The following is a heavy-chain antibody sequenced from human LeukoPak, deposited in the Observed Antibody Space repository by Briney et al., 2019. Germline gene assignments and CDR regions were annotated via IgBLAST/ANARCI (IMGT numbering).Heavy chain of an antibody. J-gene: IGHJ6*03. D-gene: IGHD6-13*01. CDR1: GFTFSSYG. Sequence: GGSLRLSCAASGFTFSSYGIHWVRQAPGKGLEWVAFIRYDGSNKYYADSVKGRFTISRDNSKNTLYLQMNSLRAEDTAVYYCARDSEKQQLENYYYYMDVWGKGTTVTVSS. CDR2: IRYDGSNK. V-gene: IGHV3-30*02. CDR3: ARDSEKQQLENYYYYMDV.